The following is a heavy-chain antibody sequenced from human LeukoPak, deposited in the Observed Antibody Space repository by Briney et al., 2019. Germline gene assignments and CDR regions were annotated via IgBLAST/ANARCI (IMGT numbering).Heavy chain of an antibody. CDR3: AESGGSQRVDY. CDR1: GFTFVDYG. Sequence: PGGSLRLSCAASGFTFVDYGMSWVRQAPGEGLEWVSGINWNGGSTYYADSVKGRFTITRDNSKNSLYLQMNSLRAEDTAVYYCAESGGSQRVDYWGQGTLVTVSS. V-gene: IGHV3-20*04. CDR2: INWNGGST. J-gene: IGHJ4*02. D-gene: IGHD2-15*01.